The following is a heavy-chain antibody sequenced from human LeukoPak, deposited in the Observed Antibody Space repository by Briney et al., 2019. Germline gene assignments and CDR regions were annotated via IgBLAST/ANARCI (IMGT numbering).Heavy chain of an antibody. D-gene: IGHD3-16*01. CDR3: ARDRVEGEKQYAFDI. V-gene: IGHV4-34*01. Sequence: KPSETLSLTCAVYGGSFSGYYWSWIRQPPGKGLEWIGEINHSGSTNYNPSLKSRVTISVDTSKNQFSLKLSSVTAADTAVYYCARDRVEGEKQYAFDIWGQGTMVTVSS. CDR1: GGSFSGYY. J-gene: IGHJ3*02. CDR2: INHSGST.